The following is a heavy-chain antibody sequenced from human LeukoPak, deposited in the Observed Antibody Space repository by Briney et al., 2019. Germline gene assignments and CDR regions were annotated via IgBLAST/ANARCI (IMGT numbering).Heavy chain of an antibody. CDR3: ARADILTGFYYYGMDV. D-gene: IGHD3-9*01. V-gene: IGHV7-4-1*02. CDR1: GYTFTSYA. Sequence: GASVKVSCKASGYTFTSYAMNWVRQAPGQGLEWMGWINTNTGNPTYAQGFTGRFVFSLDTSVSTAYPQISSLKAEDTAVYYCARADILTGFYYYGMDVWGQGTTVTVSS. CDR2: INTNTGNP. J-gene: IGHJ6*02.